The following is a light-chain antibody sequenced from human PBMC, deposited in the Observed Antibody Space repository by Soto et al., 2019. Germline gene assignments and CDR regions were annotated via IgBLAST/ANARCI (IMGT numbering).Light chain of an antibody. V-gene: IGLV2-14*03. Sequence: SVLTQPSSVSGYPGQSITISCTETSTDLHNNKYVSWYQQHPGRAPKLIIYHVSYRPSGVPNRFSGSKSDSSASLTISGLQAEDEDDYFCSSYTPSRNTYVVGTGTKVTVL. CDR2: HVS. J-gene: IGLJ1*01. CDR1: STDLHNNKY. CDR3: SSYTPSRNTYV.